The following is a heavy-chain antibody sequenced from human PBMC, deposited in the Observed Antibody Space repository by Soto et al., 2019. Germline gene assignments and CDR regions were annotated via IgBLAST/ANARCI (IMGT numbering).Heavy chain of an antibody. CDR2: ISRSSSTI. CDR3: ARGQAVTTSYFDY. Sequence: EVQLMESGGGLVQPGGSLRLSCAASGFTFSDYAMNWVRQAPGKGLEWVSFISRSSSTISYADSVKGRFAISRDIAKNSLYLQMNSLRDEDTAVYYCARGQAVTTSYFDYWGQGTLVTVSS. CDR1: GFTFSDYA. D-gene: IGHD4-17*01. J-gene: IGHJ4*02. V-gene: IGHV3-48*02.